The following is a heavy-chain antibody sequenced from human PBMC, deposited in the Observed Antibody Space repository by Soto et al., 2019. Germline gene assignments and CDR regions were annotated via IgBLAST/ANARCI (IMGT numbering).Heavy chain of an antibody. CDR1: GYTFTNYA. D-gene: IGHD2-15*01. V-gene: IGHV1-3*01. CDR2: INPGNGNT. CDR3: ASAGYCNGGYCSHAIDY. J-gene: IGHJ4*02. Sequence: QVQLVQSGAEVKNPGASVKVSCKASGYTFTNYALHWVLQAPGQRLEWMGWINPGNGNTRYSQKFQGRVTFTRDTSASTAYMELSSLRSEDTAVYYCASAGYCNGGYCSHAIDYWGQGTLVTVSS.